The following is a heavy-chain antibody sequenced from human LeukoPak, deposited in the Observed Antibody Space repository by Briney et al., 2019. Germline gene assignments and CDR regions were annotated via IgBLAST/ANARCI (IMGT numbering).Heavy chain of an antibody. D-gene: IGHD2-21*01. CDR2: ISAYNGNT. CDR1: GYTFTSYG. CDR3: ARAGESEVFYGMDV. J-gene: IGHJ6*02. V-gene: IGHV1-18*01. Sequence: GASVKVSCKASGYTFTSYGFNWVRQAPGQGLEWMGWISAYNGNTNYAQKLQGRVTMTTDTSTSTAYMELRSLRSDDTAVYYCARAGESEVFYGMDVWGQGTTVTVSS.